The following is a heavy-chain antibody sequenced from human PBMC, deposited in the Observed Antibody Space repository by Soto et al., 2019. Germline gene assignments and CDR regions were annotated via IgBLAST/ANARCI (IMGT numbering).Heavy chain of an antibody. Sequence: EVQLVESGGGLVQPGGSLRLSCAASGFTFSSYSMNWVRQAPGKGLEWVSYISSSSSTIYYADSVKGRFTISRHNAKNSLYLQMNSLRAEDTAVYYCARDHDVNIVATIRRPWYFDLWGRGTLVTVSS. CDR3: ARDHDVNIVATIRRPWYFDL. J-gene: IGHJ2*01. CDR2: ISSSSSTI. V-gene: IGHV3-48*01. CDR1: GFTFSSYS. D-gene: IGHD5-12*01.